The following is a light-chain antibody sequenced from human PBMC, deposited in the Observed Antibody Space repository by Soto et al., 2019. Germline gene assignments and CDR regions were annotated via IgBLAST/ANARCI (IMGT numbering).Light chain of an antibody. CDR1: QNVNAN. V-gene: IGKV3-15*01. J-gene: IGKJ1*01. CDR3: QQYNNWPPT. CDR2: GAS. Sequence: EVVMTQSPATLSVSPGERATLSCRASQNVNANLAWYQQKPGQAPRLLIHGASTRATGIPARFSGSGFGTEFILTISSLQSEDFAVYYCQQYNNWPPTFGQGTKVEIK.